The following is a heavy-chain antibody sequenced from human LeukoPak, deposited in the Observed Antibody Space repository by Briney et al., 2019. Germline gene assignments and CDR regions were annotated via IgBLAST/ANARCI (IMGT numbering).Heavy chain of an antibody. CDR3: ARDYYESSGYNFDVFDI. D-gene: IGHD3-22*01. V-gene: IGHV1-18*01. CDR2: VSNYNGRT. CDR1: GYTFISYG. J-gene: IGHJ3*02. Sequence: ASVKVSCKASGYTFISYGISWARQAPGQGLEWMGWVSNYNGRTHYAQNIQGRVTMTTDTSTSTAYMELRSLKSDDTAVYYCARDYYESSGYNFDVFDIWGQGTMVTVSS.